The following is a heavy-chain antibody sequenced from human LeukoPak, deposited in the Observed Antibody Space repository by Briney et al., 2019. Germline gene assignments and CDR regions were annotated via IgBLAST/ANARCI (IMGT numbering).Heavy chain of an antibody. CDR2: TGSSGTTT. CDR3: ARKGNAFDF. Sequence: GGSLRLSCAASGFTFSIYSMNWVRQAPGRGLEWLSYTGSSGTTTYYADSVKGRFTISRDNAKNLLFLQMNSLRAEDTAVYYCARKGNAFDFWGQGTMVTVSS. V-gene: IGHV3-48*04. D-gene: IGHD3-10*01. J-gene: IGHJ3*01. CDR1: GFTFSIYS.